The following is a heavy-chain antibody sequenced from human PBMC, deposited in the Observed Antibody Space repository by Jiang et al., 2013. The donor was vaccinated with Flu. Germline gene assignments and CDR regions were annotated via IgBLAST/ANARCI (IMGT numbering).Heavy chain of an antibody. Sequence: LLKPSETLSLTCAVYGGSFSDYYWSWIRQPPGQGLQWIGEINHSGSTNYNPSLKSRVTISVDTSKNQFSLRLTSVTAADRAVYFCARTLYNRIFGVRHGMDVWGKGTTVTVSS. J-gene: IGHJ6*04. V-gene: IGHV4-34*01. CDR3: ARTLYNRIFGVRHGMDV. D-gene: IGHD3-3*02. CDR1: GGSFSDYY. CDR2: INHSGST.